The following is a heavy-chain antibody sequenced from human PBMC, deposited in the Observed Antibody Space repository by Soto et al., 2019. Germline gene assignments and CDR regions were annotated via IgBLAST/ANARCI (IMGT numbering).Heavy chain of an antibody. J-gene: IGHJ6*02. V-gene: IGHV3-48*02. CDR1: GFTFSSYS. Sequence: PGGSLRLSCAASGFTFSSYSMNWVRQAPGKGLEWVSYISSSSSTIYYADSVKGRFTISRDNAKNSLYLQMNSLRDEDTAVYYCARDLTLAARPRYYYYYGMDVWGQGTTVTVSS. D-gene: IGHD6-6*01. CDR2: ISSSSSTI. CDR3: ARDLTLAARPRYYYYYGMDV.